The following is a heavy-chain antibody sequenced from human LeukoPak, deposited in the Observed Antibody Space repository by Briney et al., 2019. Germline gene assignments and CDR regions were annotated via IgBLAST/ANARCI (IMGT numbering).Heavy chain of an antibody. CDR3: ARDHPTYYYDSSGYWEEVVRDY. Sequence: KAGGSLRLSCAASGFTFSSYSMNWVRQAPGKGLEWVSSISSSSSYIYYADSVKGRFTISRDNANNSLYLQMNSLRAEDTAVYYCARDHPTYYYDSSGYWEEVVRDYWGQGTLVTVSS. D-gene: IGHD3-22*01. CDR1: GFTFSSYS. V-gene: IGHV3-21*01. J-gene: IGHJ4*02. CDR2: ISSSSSYI.